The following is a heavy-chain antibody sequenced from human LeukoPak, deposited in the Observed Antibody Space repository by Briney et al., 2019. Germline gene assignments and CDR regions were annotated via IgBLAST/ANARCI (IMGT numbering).Heavy chain of an antibody. Sequence: GGSLGLSCAASGSTFTFYAMSWVRQAPGKGLEWVSVISGSGGSTYYADSVKGRFTISRDNSKNTLYLQMNSLRAEDSAVYYCARVSDYYYYMDVWGKGTTVTVSS. J-gene: IGHJ6*03. CDR2: ISGSGGST. CDR3: ARVSDYYYYMDV. CDR1: GSTFTFYA. D-gene: IGHD3-10*01. V-gene: IGHV3-23*01.